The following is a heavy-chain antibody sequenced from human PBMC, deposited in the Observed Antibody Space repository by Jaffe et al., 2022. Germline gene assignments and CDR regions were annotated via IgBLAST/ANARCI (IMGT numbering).Heavy chain of an antibody. CDR3: AREADPSDYYYYYMDV. CDR2: IYSGGST. J-gene: IGHJ6*03. CDR1: GFTVSSNY. V-gene: IGHV3-66*02. Sequence: EVQLVESGGGLVQPGGSLRLSCAASGFTVSSNYMSWVRQAPGKGLEWVSVIYSGGSTYYADSVKGRFTISRDNSKNTLYLQMNSLRAEDTAVYYCAREADPSDYYYYYMDVWGKGTTVTVSS.